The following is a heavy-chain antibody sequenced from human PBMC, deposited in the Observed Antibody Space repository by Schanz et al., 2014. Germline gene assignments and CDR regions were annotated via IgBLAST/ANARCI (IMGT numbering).Heavy chain of an antibody. Sequence: EVQLVESGGGLAQPGGSLRLSCAASGITFSGYSMNWVRQAPGKGLEWVSDISDSGDSTHYADSVKGRFTISRDNAKNSLFLQMNSLSAEDTAVYYCARDGDFDYWGQGTLVTVSS. CDR3: ARDGDFDY. CDR2: ISDSGDST. CDR1: GITFSGYS. J-gene: IGHJ4*02. V-gene: IGHV3-48*04.